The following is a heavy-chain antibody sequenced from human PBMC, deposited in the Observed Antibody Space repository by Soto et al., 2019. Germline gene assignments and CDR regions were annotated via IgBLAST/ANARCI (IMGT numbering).Heavy chain of an antibody. CDR3: ARHAATSLFRGGGDDFGY. CDR1: GGSISSYY. CDR2: IYYSGST. J-gene: IGHJ4*02. Sequence: QVQLQESGPGLVKPSETLSLTCTVSGGSISSYYWSWIRQPPGKGLEWIGYIYYSGSTNYNHPLKSRVTIPVHPCKNHFSLDLGSVSAADTAVYYWARHAATSLFRGGGDDFGYWGQGTLVTVSS. D-gene: IGHD3-10*01. V-gene: IGHV4-59*12.